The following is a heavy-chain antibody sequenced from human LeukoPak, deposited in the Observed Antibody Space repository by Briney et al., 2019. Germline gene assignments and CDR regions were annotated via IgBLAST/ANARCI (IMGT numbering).Heavy chain of an antibody. V-gene: IGHV3-23*01. CDR1: GFTFSSYA. CDR3: ATTFHKEVVGRRGACDI. J-gene: IGHJ3*02. CDR2: ISASGGST. Sequence: GGSLRLPCAASGFTFSSYAMSWVRQAPGKGLEWVSSISASGGSTYYADSVKGRFTISRDNSNNTPYLQMNSLTAEDTAVYYCATTFHKEVVGRRGACDIWGQGTMVTVSS. D-gene: IGHD2-15*01.